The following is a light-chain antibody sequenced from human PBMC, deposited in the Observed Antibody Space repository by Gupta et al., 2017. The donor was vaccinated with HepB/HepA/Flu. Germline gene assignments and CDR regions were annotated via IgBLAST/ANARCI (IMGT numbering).Light chain of an antibody. J-gene: IGKJ2*01. V-gene: IGKV1-33*01. CDR2: DAT. CDR3: QQDENLPYT. Sequence: DIQMTQSPSSLSASVGDRVTITCQASQDINYYLIWYQHKPGKAPKLLTYDATNLETRVASRFTGSGSGTDFTLTISSLQPEDIATYYCQQDENLPYTFGQGTKLEMK. CDR1: QDINYY.